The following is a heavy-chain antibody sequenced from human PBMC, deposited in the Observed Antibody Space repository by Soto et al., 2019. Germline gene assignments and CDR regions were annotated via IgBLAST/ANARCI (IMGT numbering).Heavy chain of an antibody. Sequence: PGGSLRLSCAASGFIFSTTDMSWVRQAPGKGLEWVSTIEGSGATTYYADSVKGRFTISRDSSKNTVYLHMDSLTADDTAVYYCAKNSGWFNTWGQGTLVTSPQ. J-gene: IGHJ5*02. V-gene: IGHV3-23*01. CDR1: GFIFSTTD. D-gene: IGHD3-10*01. CDR2: IEGSGATT. CDR3: AKNSGWFNT.